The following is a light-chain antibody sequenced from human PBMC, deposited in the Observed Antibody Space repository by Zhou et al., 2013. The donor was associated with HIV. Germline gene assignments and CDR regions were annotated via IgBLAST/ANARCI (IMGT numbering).Light chain of an antibody. CDR1: QSLVHRDGSTY. Sequence: VLTQTPLTIRVTLGQPASISCTSSQSLVHRDGSTYLSWYHLRPGQPPRPLIYTVWRVFSGAPDRISGGGRGTNFTLTIDAVETEDVGIYICMQAVHWPITFGPGTRVEIK. CDR3: MQAVHWPIT. J-gene: IGKJ5*01. V-gene: IGKV2-24*01. CDR2: TVW.